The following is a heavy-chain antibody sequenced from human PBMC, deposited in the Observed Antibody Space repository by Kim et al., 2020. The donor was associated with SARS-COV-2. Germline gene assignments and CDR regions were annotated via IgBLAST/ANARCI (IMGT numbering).Heavy chain of an antibody. J-gene: IGHJ6*02. Sequence: GGSLRLSCATSGFIFSNYGMYWVRQAPGKGLERVAVIWYDGSNKYYADSVKGRFTISRDNSKDTLYLEMNSLRAEDTALYYCARAPIVAAGGGMDVWGQG. CDR2: IWYDGSNK. CDR1: GFIFSNYG. V-gene: IGHV3-33*01. CDR3: ARAPIVAAGGGMDV. D-gene: IGHD6-13*01.